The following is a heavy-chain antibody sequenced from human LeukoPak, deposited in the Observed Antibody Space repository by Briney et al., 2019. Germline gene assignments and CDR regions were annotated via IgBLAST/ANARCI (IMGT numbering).Heavy chain of an antibody. CDR3: ARNDYGDYALFG. V-gene: IGHV1-69*02. D-gene: IGHD4-17*01. J-gene: IGHJ4*02. CDR2: IIPILGIA. CDR1: GGTFSSYT. Sequence: ASVKVSCKASGGTFSSYTISWVRQAPGQGLEWMGRIIPILGIANYAQKFQGRVTITADKSTSTAYMELSGLRSEGTAVYYCARNDYGDYALFGWGQGTLVTVSS.